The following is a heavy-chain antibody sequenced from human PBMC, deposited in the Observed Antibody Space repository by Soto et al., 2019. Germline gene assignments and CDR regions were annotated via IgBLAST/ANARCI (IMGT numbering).Heavy chain of an antibody. Sequence: QVHLVQSGAEVKKPGASVKVSCKASGYTFTSYGITWVRQAPGQGLEWMGWLSAHNGNTDYAHKLPGRVTVTRDTSTSTPYMELRSLRSDDTAVYYCARGRYGDSWGQGALVTVSS. CDR3: ARGRYGDS. CDR2: LSAHNGNT. J-gene: IGHJ4*02. D-gene: IGHD1-1*01. V-gene: IGHV1-18*01. CDR1: GYTFTSYG.